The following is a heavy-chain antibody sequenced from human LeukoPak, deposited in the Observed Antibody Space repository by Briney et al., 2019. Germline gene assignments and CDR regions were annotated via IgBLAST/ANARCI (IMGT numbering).Heavy chain of an antibody. CDR2: ISWNSGSI. CDR1: GFTFDDYA. V-gene: IGHV3-9*01. D-gene: IGHD3-3*01. J-gene: IGHJ4*02. CDR3: ARDASDFWNNYDY. Sequence: GGSLRLSCAASGFTFDDYAMHWVRQAPGKGLEWVSGISWNSGSIGYADSVKGRFTISRDNAKNSLYLQMNSLRAEDTAVYYCARDASDFWNNYDYWGQGTLVTDSS.